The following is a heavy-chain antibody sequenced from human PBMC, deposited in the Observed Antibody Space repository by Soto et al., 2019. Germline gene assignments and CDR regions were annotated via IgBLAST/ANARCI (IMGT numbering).Heavy chain of an antibody. CDR1: GYTFTSYG. Sequence: ASVKVSCKASGYTFTSYGISWVRQAPGQGLEWMGWISGYNGNTKYAQKLQGRVTVTTDTSTSTAYMELRSLISDDTAVYYCARTTAYETSGYYYHTYWGQGTLVTVSS. J-gene: IGHJ4*02. CDR2: ISGYNGNT. V-gene: IGHV1-18*01. D-gene: IGHD3-22*01. CDR3: ARTTAYETSGYYYHTY.